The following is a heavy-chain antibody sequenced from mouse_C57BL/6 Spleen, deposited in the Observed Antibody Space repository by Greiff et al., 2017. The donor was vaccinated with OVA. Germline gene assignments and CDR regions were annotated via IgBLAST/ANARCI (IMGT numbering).Heavy chain of an antibody. CDR1: GFNIKDDY. J-gene: IGHJ3*01. Sequence: VTLKESGAELVRPGASVKLSCTASGFNIKDDYMHWVKQRPEQGLEWIGWIDPENGDTEYASKFQGKATITADTSSNTAYLQLSSLTSEDTAVYYCTTEGFAYWGQGTLVTVSA. CDR2: IDPENGDT. CDR3: TTEGFAY. V-gene: IGHV14-4*01.